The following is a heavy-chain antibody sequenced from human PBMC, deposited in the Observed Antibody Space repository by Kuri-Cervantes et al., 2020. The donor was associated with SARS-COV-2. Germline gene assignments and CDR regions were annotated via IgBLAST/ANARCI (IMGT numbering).Heavy chain of an antibody. CDR1: GFTFSSYW. CDR2: IKQDGSEK. V-gene: IGHV3-7*01. D-gene: IGHD5-12*01. CDR3: ASSRGYSGYDLYYYYYMDV. J-gene: IGHJ6*03. Sequence: GGSLRLSCAASGFTFSSYWMSWVRQAPGKGLEWVANIKQDGSEKYCVDSVKGRFTISRDNAKNSLYLQMNSLRAEDTAVYYCASSRGYSGYDLYYYYYMDVWGKGTTVTVSS.